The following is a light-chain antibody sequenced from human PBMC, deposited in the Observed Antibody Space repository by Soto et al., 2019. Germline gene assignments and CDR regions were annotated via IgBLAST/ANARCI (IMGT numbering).Light chain of an antibody. CDR3: SSYTNSSPLVV. V-gene: IGLV2-14*01. Sequence: QSALTQPASGSGSPGQSITICCTGTSSDVGGYNYVSWYQQHPGKAPKLMIYDVSNRPSGVSNRFSGSKSGNTASLTISGLQAEDEADYYCSSYTNSSPLVVFGGGTKVTVL. CDR1: SSDVGGYNY. J-gene: IGLJ2*01. CDR2: DVS.